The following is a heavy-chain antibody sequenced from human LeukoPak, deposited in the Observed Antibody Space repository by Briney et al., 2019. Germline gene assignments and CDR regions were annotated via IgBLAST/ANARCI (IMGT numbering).Heavy chain of an antibody. CDR2: INHSGST. J-gene: IGHJ2*01. CDR3: ARGPSRPYYGYKPRGYFEL. Sequence: PSETLSLTCAVHGGSLSGYYWSWIRQPPGKGLEWIGEINHSGSTNYNPSLKGGVPISVDTSKNQFSLKLSSVTAADTAVCYWARGPSRPYYGYKPRGYFELCGGSTLVTVSS. V-gene: IGHV4-34*01. D-gene: IGHD4-17*01. CDR1: GGSLSGYY.